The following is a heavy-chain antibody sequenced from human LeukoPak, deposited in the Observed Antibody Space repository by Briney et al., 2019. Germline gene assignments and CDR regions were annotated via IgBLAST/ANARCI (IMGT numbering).Heavy chain of an antibody. CDR2: INHSGNT. CDR1: GASISSDKW. D-gene: IGHD3-9*01. Sequence: PSETLSLTCAVSGASISSDKWWSWVRQPPGKGLEWIGEINHSGNTNYSPSLKSRVTMSTDKSKNEFSLRLTSVTAADTAVYYCARAGVWLPAVWDQGTLVTVSS. CDR3: ARAGVWLPAV. V-gene: IGHV4-4*02. J-gene: IGHJ4*02.